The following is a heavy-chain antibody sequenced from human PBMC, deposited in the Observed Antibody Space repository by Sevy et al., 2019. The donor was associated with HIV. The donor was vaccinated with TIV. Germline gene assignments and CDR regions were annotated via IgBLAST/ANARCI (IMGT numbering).Heavy chain of an antibody. Sequence: SETLSLTCAVSGXXLTVGSYYWGWIRQPPGEGLEWIGNIFYTGIVAYNPSLQSRVTISVDTSKNQFSLELKSVTAADTAAYFCARRAVXGEGRSXDXXXXGTTVTXSS. J-gene: IGHJ6*01. CDR1: GXXLTVGSYY. CDR2: IFYTGIV. V-gene: IGHV4-39*01. CDR3: ARRAVXGEGRSXDX.